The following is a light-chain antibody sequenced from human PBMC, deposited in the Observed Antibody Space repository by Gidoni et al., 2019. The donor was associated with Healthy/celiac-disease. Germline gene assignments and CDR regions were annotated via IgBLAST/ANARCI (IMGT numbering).Light chain of an antibody. V-gene: IGKV4-1*01. J-gene: IGKJ1*01. CDR2: WAS. CDR1: QSVLYSSNNKNY. Sequence: DIVMTKSPESLAVSLGERATINCKSSQSVLYSSNNKNYLAWYQQKPGQPPKLLIYWASTRESGVPDRFSGSGSGTDFTLTIISLQAEDVAVYYCQQYYSTPRTFXQXTKVEIK. CDR3: QQYYSTPRT.